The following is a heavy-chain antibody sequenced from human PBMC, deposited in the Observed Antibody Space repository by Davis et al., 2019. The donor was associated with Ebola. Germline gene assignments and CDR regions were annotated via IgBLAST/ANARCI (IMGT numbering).Heavy chain of an antibody. CDR3: ARGDGYSYGLGGKGYFDL. Sequence: AASVKVSCKASGYIFTTYAMHWVRQAPGQGLEWMGIINPSGGSTSYAQKFQGRVTMTRDTSTSTVYMELSSLRSEDTAVYYCARGDGYSYGLGGKGYFDLWGRGTLATVSS. D-gene: IGHD5-18*01. CDR1: GYIFTTYA. CDR2: INPSGGST. V-gene: IGHV1-46*01. J-gene: IGHJ2*01.